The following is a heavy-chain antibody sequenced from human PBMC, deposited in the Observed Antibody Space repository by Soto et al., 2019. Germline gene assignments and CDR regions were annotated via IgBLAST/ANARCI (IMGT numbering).Heavy chain of an antibody. CDR2: IYYSGST. CDR1: GGSISSYY. Sequence: ETLSLTCTVSGGSISSYYWSWIRQPPGKGLEWIGYIYYSGSTNYNPSLKSRVTISVDTSKNQFSLKLSSVTAADTAVYYCARGATRNPYYYDSSGYYLDAFDIWGQGTMVTVSS. D-gene: IGHD3-22*01. J-gene: IGHJ3*02. CDR3: ARGATRNPYYYDSSGYYLDAFDI. V-gene: IGHV4-59*01.